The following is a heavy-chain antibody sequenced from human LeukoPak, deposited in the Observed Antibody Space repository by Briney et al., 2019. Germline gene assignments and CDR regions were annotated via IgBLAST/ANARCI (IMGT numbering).Heavy chain of an antibody. CDR3: AGYSEKDYYYYGMDV. V-gene: IGHV4-59*08. CDR2: ICYSGST. J-gene: IGHJ6*02. CDR1: GGPINRYY. D-gene: IGHD2-15*01. Sequence: SGAPFPPLPVPGGPINRYYWGWVRPAPGKGLGGGGYICYSGSTNYNPSLKSRVTISVDTSKNQFSLKLSSVTAADTAVYYCAGYSEKDYYYYGMDVWGQGTTVTVSS.